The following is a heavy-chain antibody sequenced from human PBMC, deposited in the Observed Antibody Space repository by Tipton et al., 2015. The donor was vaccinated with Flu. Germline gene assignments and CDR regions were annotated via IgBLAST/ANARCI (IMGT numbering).Heavy chain of an antibody. J-gene: IGHJ5*02. V-gene: IGHV3-23*01. CDR1: GFTFSSYA. D-gene: IGHD5-24*01. CDR2: ISGSGGST. CDR3: AKVRPPQRLLQFGWFDP. Sequence: SLRLSCAASGFTFSSYAMSWVRQAPGKGLEWVSAISGSGGSTYYADSVKGRFTISRDNSKNTLYLQMNSLRAEDTAVYYCAKVRPPQRLLQFGWFDPWGQGTLVTVSS.